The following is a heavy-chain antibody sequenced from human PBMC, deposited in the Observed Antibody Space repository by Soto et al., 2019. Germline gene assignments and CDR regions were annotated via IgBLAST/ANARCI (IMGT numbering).Heavy chain of an antibody. CDR2: MNPNSGNP. CDR1: GYTSTSYD. CDR3: ATYPSMVLDAFDI. V-gene: IGHV1-8*01. Sequence: QVQLVQSGAEVKKPGASVKVSCKASGYTSTSYDINWVRQATGQGLEWMGWMNPNSGNPGYAQKFQDRVTMTRSTSISTAYMELSSLTSEDTAVYYCATYPSMVLDAFDIWGQGTKVTVSS. D-gene: IGHD2-8*01. J-gene: IGHJ3*02.